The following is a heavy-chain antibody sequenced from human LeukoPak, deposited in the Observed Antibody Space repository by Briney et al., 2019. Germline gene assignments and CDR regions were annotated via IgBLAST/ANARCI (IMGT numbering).Heavy chain of an antibody. V-gene: IGHV3-48*01. CDR2: ISSASNTI. J-gene: IGHJ5*02. D-gene: IGHD3-10*01. Sequence: PGGSLRLSCAASGFTFSSYSMNWVCQAPGKGLEWVSYISSASNTIYYADSVKGRFTISRDNAKNSLYLQMNSLRAEDTAMYYCARDGWFGDYNWFDPWGQGTLVTVSS. CDR3: ARDGWFGDYNWFDP. CDR1: GFTFSSYS.